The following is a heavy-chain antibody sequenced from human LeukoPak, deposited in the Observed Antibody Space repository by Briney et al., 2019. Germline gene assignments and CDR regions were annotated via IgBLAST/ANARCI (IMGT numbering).Heavy chain of an antibody. CDR3: AREEYCSGGSCYPLAANWFDP. CDR1: GYTFTSYY. Sequence: ASVKVSFKASGYTFTSYYMHWVRQAPGQGPEWMGIINPSGGRTSYAQKFQGRVTMTRDTSASTVYMELSSLRSEDTAVYYCAREEYCSGGSCYPLAANWFDPWGQGTLVTVSS. V-gene: IGHV1-46*01. D-gene: IGHD2-15*01. J-gene: IGHJ5*02. CDR2: INPSGGRT.